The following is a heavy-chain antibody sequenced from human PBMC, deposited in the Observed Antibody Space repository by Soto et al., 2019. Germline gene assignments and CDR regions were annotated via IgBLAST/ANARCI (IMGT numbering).Heavy chain of an antibody. CDR2: IKSKTDGGTT. V-gene: IGHV3-15*01. CDR1: GFTFSNAW. CDR3: TTDDLGGYCSGGSCYSAYYFDY. D-gene: IGHD2-15*01. Sequence: GGSLRLSCAASGFTFSNAWMSWVRQAPGKGLEWVGRIKSKTDGGTTDYAAPVKGRFTISRDDSKNTLYLQMNSLKTEDTAVYYCTTDDLGGYCSGGSCYSAYYFDYWGQGTLVTVSS. J-gene: IGHJ4*02.